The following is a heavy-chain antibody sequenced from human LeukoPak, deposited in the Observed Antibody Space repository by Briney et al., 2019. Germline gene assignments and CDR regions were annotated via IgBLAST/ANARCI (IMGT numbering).Heavy chain of an antibody. D-gene: IGHD3-10*01. V-gene: IGHV1-18*01. J-gene: IGHJ6*03. Sequence: ASVKVSCKASGFTFTSYGISWVRQAPGQGLEWMGWISAYNGNTNYAQKLQGRVTMTTDTSTSTAYMELRSLRSDDTAVYYCARARSGSPAYYYYMDVWGKGTTVTVSS. CDR1: GFTFTSYG. CDR3: ARARSGSPAYYYYMDV. CDR2: ISAYNGNT.